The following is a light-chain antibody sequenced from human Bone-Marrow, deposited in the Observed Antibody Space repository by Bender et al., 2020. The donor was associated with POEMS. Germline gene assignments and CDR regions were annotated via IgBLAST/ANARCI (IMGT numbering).Light chain of an antibody. CDR1: SSDVGGHDL. Sequence: QPALTQPASVSGSPGQSITISCSGSSSDVGGHDLVSWYQHHPGKAPKVLIHKVTKRPSGDSNRFSGSKSGNTASLTISGLRAEDEADYYCCSYSSSYKAAIFGTGTRVTVL. CDR2: KVT. V-gene: IGLV2-23*02. J-gene: IGLJ1*01. CDR3: CSYSSSYKAAI.